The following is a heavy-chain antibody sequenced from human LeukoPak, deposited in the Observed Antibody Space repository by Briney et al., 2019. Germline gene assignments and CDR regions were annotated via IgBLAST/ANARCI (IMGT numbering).Heavy chain of an antibody. J-gene: IGHJ4*02. CDR1: GFTFSSYA. CDR2: SGSGGST. D-gene: IGHD3-3*01. Sequence: GGSLRLSCAASGFTFSSYAMSWVRQAPGKGLEWVAASGSGGSTYYADSVKGRFTISRDNAKNSLSLQMNSLRAEDTAVYYCARGRFSEWLPRGDYWGQGPLVTVSS. CDR3: ARGRFSEWLPRGDY. V-gene: IGHV3-23*01.